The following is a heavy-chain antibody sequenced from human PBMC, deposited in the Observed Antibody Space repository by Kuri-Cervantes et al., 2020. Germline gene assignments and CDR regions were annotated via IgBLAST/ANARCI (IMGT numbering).Heavy chain of an antibody. J-gene: IGHJ6*02. D-gene: IGHD2-15*01. CDR1: GFTVSSNY. V-gene: IGHV3-66*02. CDR3: ARGVYCSGGSCHARYYYYYGMDV. CDR2: IYSGGST. Sequence: GESLKISCAASGFTVSSNYMSWVRQAPGKGLEWVSVIYSGGSTYYADSVKGRFTISRDNSKNTLYLQMNSLRAEDTAVYYCARGVYCSGGSCHARYYYYYGMDVWGQGTTVTVSS.